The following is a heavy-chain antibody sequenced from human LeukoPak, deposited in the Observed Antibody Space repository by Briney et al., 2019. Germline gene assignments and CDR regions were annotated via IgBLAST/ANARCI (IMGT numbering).Heavy chain of an antibody. CDR1: GFTFSSYA. Sequence: GGSLRLSCAASGFTFSSYAMSWVRQAPGKGLEWVSAISGNGGSTYYADSVKGRFTISRDNSKNTLYLQMNSLRAEDTAVYYCAKDPGSGWSKYYFDYWGQGTLVTVSS. CDR3: AKDPGSGWSKYYFDY. D-gene: IGHD6-19*01. CDR2: ISGNGGST. J-gene: IGHJ4*02. V-gene: IGHV3-23*01.